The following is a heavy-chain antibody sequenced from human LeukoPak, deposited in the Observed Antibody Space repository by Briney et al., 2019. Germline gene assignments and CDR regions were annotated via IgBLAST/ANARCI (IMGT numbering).Heavy chain of an antibody. Sequence: GGSLRLSCAASGFTFSSYWMHWVRQAPGKGLVWVSRIDSDGSSTTHADSVKGRFTISRDNAKNTLYLQMNSLRAEDTAVYYCARGRRDYYYYYMDVWGKGTTVTVSS. CDR2: IDSDGSST. CDR1: GFTFSSYW. J-gene: IGHJ6*03. CDR3: ARGRRDYYYYYMDV. V-gene: IGHV3-74*01.